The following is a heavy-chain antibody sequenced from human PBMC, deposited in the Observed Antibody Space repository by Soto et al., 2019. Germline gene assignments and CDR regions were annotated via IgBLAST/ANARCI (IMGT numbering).Heavy chain of an antibody. CDR2: IIPILGIA. V-gene: IGHV1-69*02. J-gene: IGHJ6*02. D-gene: IGHD3-10*01. Sequence: QVQLVQSGAEVKKPGSSVKVSCKASGGTFSSYTISWVRQAPGQGLEWMGRIIPILGIANYAQKFQGRVTSTAAHSTSPAHTELRSRSSEDTAVYYCARASMVRGVALIMDVWGQGTTVTVSS. CDR1: GGTFSSYT. CDR3: ARASMVRGVALIMDV.